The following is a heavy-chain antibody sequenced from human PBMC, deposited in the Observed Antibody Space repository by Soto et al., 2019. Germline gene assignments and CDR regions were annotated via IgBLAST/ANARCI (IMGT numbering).Heavy chain of an antibody. V-gene: IGHV4-34*01. CDR2: INHSGST. J-gene: IGHJ5*02. D-gene: IGHD2-15*01. Sequence: GEGLEWVGEINHSGSTNYNPALKSRVTISVDTSKNQFSLTLSSVTAADTAVYYCASGSLMYCSGGSCYKVLSGWWDSWGQGTLVTVS. CDR3: ASGSLMYCSGGSCYKVLSGWWDS.